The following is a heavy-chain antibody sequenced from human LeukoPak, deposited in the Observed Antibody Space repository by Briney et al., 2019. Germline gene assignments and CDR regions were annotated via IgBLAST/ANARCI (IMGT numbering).Heavy chain of an antibody. CDR1: GFTFSSYG. Sequence: GGSLRLSCAASGFTFSSYGMHWVRQAPGKGLEWGAFIRYDGSNKYYTDSVKGRFTISRDNSKNTLYLQMNSLRAEDTAVYYCARDTDRYYFDYWGQGTLVTVSS. CDR2: IRYDGSNK. V-gene: IGHV3-30*02. J-gene: IGHJ4*02. CDR3: ARDTDRYYFDY.